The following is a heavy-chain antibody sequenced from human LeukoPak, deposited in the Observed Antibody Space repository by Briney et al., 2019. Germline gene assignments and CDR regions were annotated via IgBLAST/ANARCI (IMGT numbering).Heavy chain of an antibody. D-gene: IGHD3-9*01. Sequence: GGSLRLSCAASGFTFSSCAMSWVRQAPGKGPEWVSVISASGASTYYADSVRGRFTISRANSKNTLYLQMSSLRAEDTAVYYCAKRASDWYYFDYWGQGNLVTVSS. V-gene: IGHV3-23*01. CDR1: GFTFSSCA. J-gene: IGHJ4*02. CDR3: AKRASDWYYFDY. CDR2: ISASGAST.